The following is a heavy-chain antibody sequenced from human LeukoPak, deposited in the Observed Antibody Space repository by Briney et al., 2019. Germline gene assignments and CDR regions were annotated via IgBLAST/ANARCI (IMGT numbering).Heavy chain of an antibody. V-gene: IGHV1-8*03. CDR2: MNPNSGNT. CDR1: GYTFTSYD. D-gene: IGHD3-3*01. Sequence: GASVKVSCKASGYTFTSYDINWVRQATGQGLEWMGWMNPNSGNTGYAQKFQGRVTITRNTSISTAYMELSSLRSEDTAVYYCARVYDFWSGLNYYYYMDVWSKGTTVTVSS. CDR3: ARVYDFWSGLNYYYYMDV. J-gene: IGHJ6*03.